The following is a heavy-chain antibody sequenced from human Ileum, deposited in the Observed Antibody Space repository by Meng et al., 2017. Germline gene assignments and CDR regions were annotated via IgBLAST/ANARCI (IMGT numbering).Heavy chain of an antibody. V-gene: IGHV1-18*01. Sequence: QFQLAQSGAGVKKPGASVNVSCNASGYTFTTYGISWVRQAPGQGLEWMGWMNTDKGNTNYAQKFQGRVTMSRDTSTSTAYMGLRSLRSDDTAVYYCAREGAYNGGDYWGQGTLVTVSS. CDR3: AREGAYNGGDY. J-gene: IGHJ4*02. CDR1: GYTFTTYG. CDR2: MNTDKGNT. D-gene: IGHD1-1*01.